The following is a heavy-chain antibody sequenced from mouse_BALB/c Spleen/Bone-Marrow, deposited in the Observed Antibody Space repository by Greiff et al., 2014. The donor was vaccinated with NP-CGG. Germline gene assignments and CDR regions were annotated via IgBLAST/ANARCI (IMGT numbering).Heavy chain of an antibody. CDR1: GYTFTSYW. D-gene: IGHD2-4*01. V-gene: IGHV1-7*01. J-gene: IGHJ4*01. CDR2: INPITGYT. Sequence: VQLQESXAQVAKPGASVKMSCKASGYTFTSYWMHWVKQRPGQGLEWIGYINPITGYTEYNQKFKDKATLTADKSSSTAYMQLSSLTPEDSAVYYWARNDDYDGGYCAMDYWGQGTSVTVSS. CDR3: ARNDDYDGGYCAMDY.